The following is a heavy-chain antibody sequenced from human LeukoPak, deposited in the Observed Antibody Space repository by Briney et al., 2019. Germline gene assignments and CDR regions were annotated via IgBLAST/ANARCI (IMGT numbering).Heavy chain of an antibody. J-gene: IGHJ5*02. CDR2: IYYSGST. CDR3: ARDGDSTTWDEWWFDP. D-gene: IGHD2-2*01. CDR1: GGSISSYY. Sequence: SETLSLTCTVSGGSISSYYWSWIRQPPGKGLEWIGYIYYSGSTNYNPSLKSRVTISVDTSKNQFSLKLRSVTAADTAVYYCARDGDSTTWDEWWFDPWGQGTLVTVSS. V-gene: IGHV4-59*12.